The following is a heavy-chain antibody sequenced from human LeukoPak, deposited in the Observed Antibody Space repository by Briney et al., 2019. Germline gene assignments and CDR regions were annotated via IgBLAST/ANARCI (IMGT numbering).Heavy chain of an antibody. CDR2: ISGTGGST. J-gene: IGHJ4*02. Sequence: PGGSLRLSCAASGFTFSSYAMSWVRQAPGEGLEWVSTISGTGGSTYYADSVKGRFTISRDNSKNTLYLQMNSLRAEDTAVYYCAKGPGRWLQLRYFDFWGQGTLVIVSS. CDR1: GFTFSSYA. V-gene: IGHV3-23*01. CDR3: AKGPGRWLQLRYFDF. D-gene: IGHD5-24*01.